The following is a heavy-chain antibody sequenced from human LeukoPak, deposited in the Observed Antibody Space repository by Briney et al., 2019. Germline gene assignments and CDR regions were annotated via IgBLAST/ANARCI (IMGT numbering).Heavy chain of an antibody. Sequence: PGGSLRLSCEASGFIFNSYGMNWVRQAPGKGLEWVANIKQDGSEKYYVDSVKGRFTISRDNAKNSLYLQMNSLRAEDTAVYYCARDRGAFDIWGQGTMVTVSS. V-gene: IGHV3-7*01. CDR1: GFIFNSYG. J-gene: IGHJ3*02. CDR3: ARDRGAFDI. CDR2: IKQDGSEK.